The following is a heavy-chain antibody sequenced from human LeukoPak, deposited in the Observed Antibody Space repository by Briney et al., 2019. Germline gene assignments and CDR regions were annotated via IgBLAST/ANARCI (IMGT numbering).Heavy chain of an antibody. CDR3: ARALGWLPEHY. V-gene: IGHV3-7*01. Sequence: GGSLRLSCAASGFTFSDYWMHWVRQAPGKGLERVADIKQDGSEKDYVDSVKGRFTISRHNAKNSLYLQMNSLRAEDTAVYYCARALGWLPEHYWGQGTLVTVSS. CDR1: GFTFSDYW. D-gene: IGHD5-24*01. J-gene: IGHJ4*02. CDR2: IKQDGSEK.